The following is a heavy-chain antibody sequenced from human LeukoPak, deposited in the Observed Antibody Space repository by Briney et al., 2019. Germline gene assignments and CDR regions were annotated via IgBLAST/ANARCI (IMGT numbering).Heavy chain of an antibody. CDR2: INPNSGGT. CDR3: AREGEYSSSWYYD. J-gene: IGHJ4*02. D-gene: IGHD6-13*01. CDR1: GGTFSSYA. V-gene: IGHV1-2*02. Sequence: ASVKVSCKASGGTFSSYAISWVRQAPGQGLEWMGWINPNSGGTNYAQKFQGRVTMTRDTSISTAYMELSRLRSDDTAVYYCAREGEYSSSWYYDWGQGTLVTVSS.